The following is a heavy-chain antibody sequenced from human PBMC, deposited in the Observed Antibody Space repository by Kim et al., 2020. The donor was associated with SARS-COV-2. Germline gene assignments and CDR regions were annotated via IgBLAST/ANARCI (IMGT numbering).Heavy chain of an antibody. Sequence: SETLSLTCTVSGGSISSGIYYWSWIRQRPGKGLEWIGYFYYSGSTYDNPSLKSRVTISVDTSKNQFSLKLSSVTAADTAVYYCARVYDWYFDLWGRGTLVTVSS. J-gene: IGHJ2*01. D-gene: IGHD2-8*01. CDR1: GGSISSGIYY. V-gene: IGHV4-31*03. CDR3: ARVYDWYFDL. CDR2: FYYSGST.